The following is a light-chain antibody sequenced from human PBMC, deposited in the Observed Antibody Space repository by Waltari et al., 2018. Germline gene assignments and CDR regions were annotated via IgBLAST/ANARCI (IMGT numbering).Light chain of an antibody. CDR1: QGISSY. V-gene: IGKV1-8*01. Sequence: AIRITQSPPSLSASTGDRVTITCRASQGISSYLAWYQQKPGKAPKLLIYGASTLQSGVPSRFSGSGSGTDFTLTISCLQSEDFATYYCQQYHNYPFFGGGTRVEIK. CDR3: QQYHNYPF. J-gene: IGKJ4*01. CDR2: GAS.